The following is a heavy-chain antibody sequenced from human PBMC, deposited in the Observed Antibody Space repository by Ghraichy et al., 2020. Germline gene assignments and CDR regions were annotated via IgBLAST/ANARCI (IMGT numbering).Heavy chain of an antibody. CDR1: GFIASGSA. V-gene: IGHV3-73*01. Sequence: GESLNISCAASGFIASGSAIHWVRQPPGKGLEWVGLIRSESNTYATTYGVSVRGRFTISRDDSKRAAYLQMISLRVEDTAVYYCAGHPDYGDYNDAYWGQGTLVTVSS. CDR2: IRSESNTYAT. J-gene: IGHJ4*02. D-gene: IGHD4-17*01. CDR3: AGHPDYGDYNDAY.